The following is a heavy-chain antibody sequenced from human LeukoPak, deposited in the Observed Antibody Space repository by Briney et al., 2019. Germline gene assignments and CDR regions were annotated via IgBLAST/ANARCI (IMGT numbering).Heavy chain of an antibody. V-gene: IGHV3-21*01. CDR3: AREGRYYDILTGYYNVMGFDY. CDR2: ISSSSSYI. CDR1: GFTFSSYG. D-gene: IGHD3-9*01. J-gene: IGHJ4*02. Sequence: PGGSLRLSCAASGFTFSSYGMNWVRQAPGKGLEWVSFISSSSSYIYYADSVKGRFTISRDNAKNSLYLQMNSLRAEDTAVYYCAREGRYYDILTGYYNVMGFDYWGQGTLVTVSS.